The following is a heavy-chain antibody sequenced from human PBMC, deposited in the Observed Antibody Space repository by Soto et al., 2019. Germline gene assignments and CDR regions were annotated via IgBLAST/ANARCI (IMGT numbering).Heavy chain of an antibody. CDR1: GGSISSRSYY. CDR3: ARHMVTYPSDY. CDR2: IYYSGST. J-gene: IGHJ4*02. D-gene: IGHD2-21*02. V-gene: IGHV4-39*01. Sequence: QLQLQESGPGLVKPSETLSLTCTVSGGSISSRSYYWGWIRQPPGKGLEWIGSIYYSGSTYYNPSLKSRVTISVDTSKNQFSLKLSSVTAADTAVYYCARHMVTYPSDYWGQGTLVTVSS.